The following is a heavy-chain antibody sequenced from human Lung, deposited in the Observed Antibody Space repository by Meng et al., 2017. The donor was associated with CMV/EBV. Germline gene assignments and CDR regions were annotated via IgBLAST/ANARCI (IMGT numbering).Heavy chain of an antibody. V-gene: IGHV3-30*04. J-gene: IGHJ6*02. CDR1: GFTFSSFA. Sequence: GGSLRLXCAASGFTFSSFAIHWVRQAPGKGLDWVAVVSYDGTKTYYSDSVKGRFTLSRDNSKNTMYMEMSSLGYEDTAMYYCARARFDGGMDVWGQGTAVTGAS. CDR2: VSYDGTKT. CDR3: ARARFDGGMDV. D-gene: IGHD5-24*01.